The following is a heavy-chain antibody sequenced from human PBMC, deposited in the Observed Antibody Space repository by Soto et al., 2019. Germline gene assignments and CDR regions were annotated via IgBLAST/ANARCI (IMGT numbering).Heavy chain of an antibody. Sequence: ASVKVSCKASGYTFTGYYMHWVRQAPGQGLEWMGWINPNSGGTNYAQKFQGWVTMTRDTSISTAYMELSRLRSDDTAVYYCARDFSSDVLRFLEWLPSYGMDVWAQGTTVTVSS. D-gene: IGHD3-3*01. V-gene: IGHV1-2*04. CDR1: GYTFTGYY. CDR2: INPNSGGT. CDR3: ARDFSSDVLRFLEWLPSYGMDV. J-gene: IGHJ6*02.